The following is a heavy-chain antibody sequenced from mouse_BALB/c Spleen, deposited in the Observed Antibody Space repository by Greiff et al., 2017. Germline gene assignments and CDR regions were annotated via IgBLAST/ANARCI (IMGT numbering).Heavy chain of an antibody. CDR1: GYSFTSYW. CDR3: TRASYYGNYAMDY. Sequence: EVKVVESGTVLARPGASVKMSCKASGYSFTSYWMHWVKQRPGQGLEWIGAIYPGNSDTSYNQKFKGKAKLTAVTSASTAYMELSSLTNEDSAVYYCTRASYYGNYAMDYGGQGTSVTVSS. CDR2: IYPGNSDT. D-gene: IGHD2-10*01. J-gene: IGHJ4*01. V-gene: IGHV1-5*01.